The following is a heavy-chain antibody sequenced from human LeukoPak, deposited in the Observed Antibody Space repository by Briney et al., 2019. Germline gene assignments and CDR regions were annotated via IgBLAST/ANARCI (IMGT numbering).Heavy chain of an antibody. V-gene: IGHV4-4*07. CDR2: IYTSEST. CDR1: GGSISSYY. J-gene: IGHJ3*02. Sequence: PSETLSLTCTVFGGSISSYYWSWIRQPAGKGLEWIGRIYTSESTNYNPSLKSRVTMSVDTSKNQFSLQLNSVTPEDTAVYYCARDPSPVIAFDIWGQGTMVTVSS. CDR3: ARDPSPVIAFDI.